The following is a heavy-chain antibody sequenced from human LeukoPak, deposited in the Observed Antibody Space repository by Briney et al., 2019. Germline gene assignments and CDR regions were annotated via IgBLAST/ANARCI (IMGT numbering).Heavy chain of an antibody. J-gene: IGHJ3*02. V-gene: IGHV3-72*01. Sequence: GGSLRLSCAASGFTFSDHYMDWVRQAPGKGLEWVGRARNKANSYTTEYAASVKGRFTISRDDSKNSLYLQMNSLKTEDTAVYYCASLTCYYDSSDAFDIWGRGTMVTVSS. CDR1: GFTFSDHY. CDR3: ASLTCYYDSSDAFDI. CDR2: ARNKANSYTT. D-gene: IGHD3-22*01.